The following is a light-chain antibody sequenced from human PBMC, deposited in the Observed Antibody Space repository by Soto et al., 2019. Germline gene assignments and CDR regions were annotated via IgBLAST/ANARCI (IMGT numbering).Light chain of an antibody. V-gene: IGKV3-20*01. CDR1: QSVNSR. CDR2: GAS. J-gene: IGKJ5*01. CDR3: QQYFTSPIT. Sequence: ENVFSLSPGTLSLSQGERATLSCRASQSVNSRLAWYQHKPGQAPRLLISGASNRASGIPARFSAWGSGTDFTLTISRVDPADFAFYYCQQYFTSPITFGHGTRLEIK.